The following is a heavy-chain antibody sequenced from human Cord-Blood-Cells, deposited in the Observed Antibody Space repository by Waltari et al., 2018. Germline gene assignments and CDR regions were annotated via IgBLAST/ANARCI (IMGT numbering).Heavy chain of an antibody. J-gene: IGHJ6*02. D-gene: IGHD3-9*01. V-gene: IGHV4-38-2*01. CDR1: GYSISSGYY. CDR2: IYHSGST. Sequence: QVQLQESGPGLVKPSETLSLTCAVSGYSISSGYYWGWIRQPPGKGLEWIGSIYHSGSTYSNPSLKSPVTISVDTSKTQFSLKLSSVTAADTAVYYCARVGAVNFDWLLYYGMDVWGQGTTVTGSS. CDR3: ARVGAVNFDWLLYYGMDV.